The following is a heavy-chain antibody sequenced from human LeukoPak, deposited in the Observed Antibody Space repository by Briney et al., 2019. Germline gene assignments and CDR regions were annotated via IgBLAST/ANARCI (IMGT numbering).Heavy chain of an antibody. CDR3: ARAPLCSGGSCPSPEY. D-gene: IGHD2-15*01. V-gene: IGHV4-30-2*01. Sequence: PSETLSLTCTVSGGSISSGGYSWSWIRQPPGKGLEWIGYIYHSGSTYYSPSFKSRVFMSVDTSKNQFSLKLSSVTAADTAVYYGARAPLCSGGSCPSPEYWGQGTLVTVSS. J-gene: IGHJ4*02. CDR1: GGSISSGGYS. CDR2: IYHSGST.